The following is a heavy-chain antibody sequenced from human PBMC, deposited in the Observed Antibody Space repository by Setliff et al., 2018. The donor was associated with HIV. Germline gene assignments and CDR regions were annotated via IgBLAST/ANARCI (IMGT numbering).Heavy chain of an antibody. CDR1: GGTFSSYS. Sequence: SVKVSCKASGGTFSSYSITWVRQAPGQGLEWMGGIIPIFNTANYAQKFQGRVTITADESTSTAYMELSSLGSEDTAVYYCARGSGGYCSGGSFYFGFGLARWGQGTTVTVSS. CDR2: IIPIFNTA. V-gene: IGHV1-69*13. D-gene: IGHD2-15*01. CDR3: ARGSGGYCSGGSFYFGFGLAR. J-gene: IGHJ6*02.